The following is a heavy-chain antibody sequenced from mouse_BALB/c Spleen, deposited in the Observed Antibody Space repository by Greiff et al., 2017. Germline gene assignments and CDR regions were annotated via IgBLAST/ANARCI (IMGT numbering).Heavy chain of an antibody. D-gene: IGHD2-3*01. CDR3: ARGDGYYGYFDY. CDR1: GFNIKDTY. V-gene: IGHV14-3*02. CDR2: IDPANGNT. Sequence: VHVKQSGAELVKPGASVKLSCTASGFNIKDTYMHWVKQRPEQGLEWIGRIDPANGNTKYDPKFQGKATITADTSSNTAYLQLSSLTSEDTAVYYCARGDGYYGYFDYWGQGTTLTVSS. J-gene: IGHJ2*01.